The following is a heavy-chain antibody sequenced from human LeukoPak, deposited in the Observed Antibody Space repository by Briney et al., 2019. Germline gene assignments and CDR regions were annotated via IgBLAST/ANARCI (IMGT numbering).Heavy chain of an antibody. V-gene: IGHV3-23*01. CDR1: GFTFSSYA. J-gene: IGHJ4*02. Sequence: GGSLRLSCAASGFTFSSYAMSWVRQAPGKGLEWVSAISGSGGSTYYADSVKGRFTISRDNSKNTLYLQMNSLRAEDTAVYYCATGRTRIWNDPIGYWGQGTLVTVSS. CDR2: ISGSGGST. CDR3: ATGRTRIWNDPIGY. D-gene: IGHD1-1*01.